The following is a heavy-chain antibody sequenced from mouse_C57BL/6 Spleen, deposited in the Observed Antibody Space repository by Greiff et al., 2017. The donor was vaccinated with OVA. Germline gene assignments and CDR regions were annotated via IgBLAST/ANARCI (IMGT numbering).Heavy chain of an antibody. CDR1: GYTFTSYW. CDR3: ARPGSGSSFYAMDY. V-gene: IGHV1-52*01. J-gene: IGHJ4*01. Sequence: VQLQQPGAELVRPGSSVKLSCKASGYTFTSYWMHWVKQRPIQGLEWIGNIDPSDSETHYNQKFKDKATLTVDKSSSAAYMQLSSLTSEDSAVYYCARPGSGSSFYAMDYWGQGTSVTVSS. D-gene: IGHD1-1*01. CDR2: IDPSDSET.